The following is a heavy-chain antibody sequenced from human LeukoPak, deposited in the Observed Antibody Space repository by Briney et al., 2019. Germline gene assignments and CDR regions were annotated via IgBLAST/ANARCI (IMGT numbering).Heavy chain of an antibody. CDR1: GGSISSGDYY. CDR3: ARDSYDGDYAIDP. D-gene: IGHD4-17*01. J-gene: IGHJ5*02. CDR2: IYYSGST. V-gene: IGHV4-30-4*01. Sequence: PSETLSLTCTVSGGSISSGDYYWSWIRQPPGTGLEWIGYIYYSGSTYYNPSLKSRVTISVDTSKNQFSLKLSSVTAADTAVYYCARDSYDGDYAIDPWGQGTLVTVSS.